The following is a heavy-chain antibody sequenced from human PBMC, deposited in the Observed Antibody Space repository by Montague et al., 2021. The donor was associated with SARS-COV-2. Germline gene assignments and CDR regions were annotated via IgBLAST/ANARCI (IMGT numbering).Heavy chain of an antibody. V-gene: IGHV4-34*01. CDR3: ARLAYCGADCFSGWEIFFDS. Sequence: SETLSLTCAVSGGSFSSYYWSWIRQPPGKGWEWIAEINQSGSSXXXPSXXXRVTLSVDTSKNQFSLMLNSVTVADTAVYYCARLAYCGADCFSGWEIFFDSWGQGTLVTVSS. CDR1: GGSFSSYY. CDR2: INQSGSS. J-gene: IGHJ4*02. D-gene: IGHD2-21*02.